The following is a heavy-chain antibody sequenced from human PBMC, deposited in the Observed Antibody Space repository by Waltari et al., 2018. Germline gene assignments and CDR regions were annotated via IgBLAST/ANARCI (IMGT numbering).Heavy chain of an antibody. CDR2: NIPIIGTA. V-gene: IGHV1-69*05. CDR1: GATFSSYA. Sequence: QVQLVQSGAEVKKPGSSVQVSCKASGATFSSYAISWVRLAPGQGLEWMGGNIPIIGTANYAQKFQGRVTITTDESTSTAYMELSSLRSEDTAVYYCARGTDYYDSSGYYYWGQGTLVTVSS. D-gene: IGHD3-22*01. J-gene: IGHJ4*02. CDR3: ARGTDYYDSSGYYY.